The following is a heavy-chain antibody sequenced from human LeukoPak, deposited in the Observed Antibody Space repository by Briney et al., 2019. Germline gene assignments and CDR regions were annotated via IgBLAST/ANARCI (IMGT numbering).Heavy chain of an antibody. D-gene: IGHD6-13*01. V-gene: IGHV3-21*01. J-gene: IGHJ4*02. CDR2: ISSSSSYI. CDR1: GFTFSSYS. Sequence: KPRGSLRLSSAASGFTFSSYSMNRVRQAPGQGLEWVSSISSSSSYIYYADSVKGRFTISRDNAKNSLYLQMNSLRAEDTAVYYCAREGVAAARDYWGQGTLVTVSS. CDR3: AREGVAAARDY.